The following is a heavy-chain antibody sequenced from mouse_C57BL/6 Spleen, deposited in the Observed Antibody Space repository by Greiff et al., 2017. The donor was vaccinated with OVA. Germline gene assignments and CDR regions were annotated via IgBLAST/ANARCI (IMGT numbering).Heavy chain of an antibody. CDR1: GFTFSDYG. V-gene: IGHV5-17*01. CDR2: ISSGSSTI. CDR3: ARPRLQYYFDY. D-gene: IGHD2-2*01. Sequence: EVQVVASGGGLVKPGGSLKLSCAASGFTFSDYGMHWVRQAPEQGLEWVAYISSGSSTIYYADTVKGRFTISRDNAKNTLFLQMTSLRSEDTAMYYCARPRLQYYFDYWGQGTTLTVSS. J-gene: IGHJ2*01.